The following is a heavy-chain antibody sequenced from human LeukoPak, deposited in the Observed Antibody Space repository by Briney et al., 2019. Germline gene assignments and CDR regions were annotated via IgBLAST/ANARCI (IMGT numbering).Heavy chain of an antibody. J-gene: IGHJ3*02. CDR2: IYYSGST. CDR3: ASWGWGDIVVVPAATDAFDI. CDR1: GGSISSSSYY. Sequence: SETLSLTCTVSGGSISSSSYYWGWIRQPPGQGLEWIGSIYYSGSTYYNPPLKSRVTISVDTSKNQFSLKLSSVTAADTAVYYCASWGWGDIVVVPAATDAFDIWGQGTMVTVSS. V-gene: IGHV4-39*01. D-gene: IGHD2-2*01.